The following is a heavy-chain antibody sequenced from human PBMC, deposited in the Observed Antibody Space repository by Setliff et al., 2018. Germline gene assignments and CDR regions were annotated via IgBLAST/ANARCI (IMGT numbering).Heavy chain of an antibody. J-gene: IGHJ4*02. CDR1: GGSVSPYF. Sequence: PSETLSLTCTVSGGSVSPYFWSWIRQPPGKGLEWLGSFFHTGNTYYNPSLEGRVTISVDTSNNQFSLKLSSVTAADTAVYYCARHLWGRYMAESSDYFDYWGQGSLVTVSS. CDR3: ARHLWGRYMAESSDYFDY. CDR2: FFHTGNT. V-gene: IGHV4-59*08. D-gene: IGHD3-10*01.